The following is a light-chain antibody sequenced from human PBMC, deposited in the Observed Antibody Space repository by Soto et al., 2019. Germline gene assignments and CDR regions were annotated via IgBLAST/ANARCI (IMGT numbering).Light chain of an antibody. V-gene: IGKV1-5*01. CDR1: QSVRSW. Sequence: DIQMTQSPSTLSASVGDRVTITCRASQSVRSWLAWYQQKPGRAPKFLIYDASSLESGVPSRFSGSGSGTEFTLTSSSLQYEDLSVYGCQQYNNWSQTFGQGTKV. CDR3: QQYNNWSQT. CDR2: DAS. J-gene: IGKJ1*01.